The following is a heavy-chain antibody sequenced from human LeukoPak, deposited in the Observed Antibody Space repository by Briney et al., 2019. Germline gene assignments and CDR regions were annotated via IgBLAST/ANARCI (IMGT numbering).Heavy chain of an antibody. V-gene: IGHV4-59*01. Sequence: SETLSLTCSVSGGSISSYFWSWIRQPPGKGLEWIGYIYYTGTTNYNPSLKSRVTIPVDTSKNQFSLNMNSVTAADTAVYYCARAPPSGWYSFDYWGQGTLVTVSS. CDR1: GGSISSYF. CDR2: IYYTGTT. J-gene: IGHJ4*02. CDR3: ARAPPSGWYSFDY. D-gene: IGHD6-19*01.